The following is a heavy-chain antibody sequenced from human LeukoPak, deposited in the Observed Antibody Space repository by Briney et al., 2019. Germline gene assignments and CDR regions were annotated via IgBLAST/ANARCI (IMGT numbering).Heavy chain of an antibody. V-gene: IGHV3-30*02. CDR3: AREYIQYSYGHGGAVY. D-gene: IGHD5-18*01. Sequence: PGGSLRLSCAASGFTFNNYGMHWVRQIPGKGLEWVAFIQSDGSDKYYADSVKGRFIISRDNSKNTLYLQMNSLRAEDTAVYYCAREYIQYSYGHGGAVYWGQGTLVTVSS. CDR1: GFTFNNYG. J-gene: IGHJ4*02. CDR2: IQSDGSDK.